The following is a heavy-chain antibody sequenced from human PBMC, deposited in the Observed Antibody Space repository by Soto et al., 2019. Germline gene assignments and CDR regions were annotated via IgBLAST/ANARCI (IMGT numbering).Heavy chain of an antibody. D-gene: IGHD4-17*01. CDR1: GFTFSSYA. CDR2: ISYDGSNK. CDR3: ARDASPIYGGNLDY. Sequence: PGGSLRLSCAASGFTFSSYAMHWVRQAPGKGLEWVAVISYDGSNKYYADSVKGRFTISRDNSKNTLYLQMNSLRAEDTAVYYCARDASPIYGGNLDYWGQGTLVTASS. J-gene: IGHJ4*02. V-gene: IGHV3-30-3*01.